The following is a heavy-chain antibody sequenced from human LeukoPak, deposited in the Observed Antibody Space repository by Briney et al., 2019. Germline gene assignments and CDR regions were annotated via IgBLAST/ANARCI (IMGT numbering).Heavy chain of an antibody. CDR2: INHSGST. J-gene: IGHJ5*02. D-gene: IGHD6-13*01. CDR1: GGSFSGYY. V-gene: IGHV4-34*01. CDR3: ARIPGWGAAAAGPYNWFDP. Sequence: SETLSLTCAVYGGSFSGYYWSWIRQPPGKGLEWIGEINHSGSTNYNPSLKSRVTISVDTSKNQFSLKLSSVTAADTAVYYCARIPGWGAAAAGPYNWFDPWGQGTLVTVSS.